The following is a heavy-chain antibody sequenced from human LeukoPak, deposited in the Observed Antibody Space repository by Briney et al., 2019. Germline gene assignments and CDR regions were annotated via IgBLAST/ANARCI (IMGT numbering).Heavy chain of an antibody. Sequence: SETLSLTCAVYGGSFSGYYWSWIRQPPGKGLEWIGEINHSGSTNYNPSLKSRVTISVDTSKNQFPLKLSSVTAADTAVYYCARVRQVGATPNWFDPWGQGTLVTVSS. CDR3: ARVRQVGATPNWFDP. D-gene: IGHD1-26*01. J-gene: IGHJ5*02. CDR1: GGSFSGYY. CDR2: INHSGST. V-gene: IGHV4-34*01.